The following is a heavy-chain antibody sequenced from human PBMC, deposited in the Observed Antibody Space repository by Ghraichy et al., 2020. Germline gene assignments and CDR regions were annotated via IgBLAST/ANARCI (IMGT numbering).Heavy chain of an antibody. Sequence: GGSLRLSCAASGFTFSSYAMHWVRQAPGKGLEWVAVISYDGGNKYYADSVKGRFTISRDNSKNTLYLQMNSLRAEDTAVYYCASEGYNYLYYYHYYMDVWGQGTQVTVPS. CDR3: ASEGYNYLYYYHYYMDV. D-gene: IGHD5-24*01. V-gene: IGHV3-30-3*01. J-gene: IGHJ6*03. CDR2: ISYDGGNK. CDR1: GFTFSSYA.